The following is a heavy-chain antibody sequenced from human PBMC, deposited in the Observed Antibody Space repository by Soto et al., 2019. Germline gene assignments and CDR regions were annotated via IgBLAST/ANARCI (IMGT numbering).Heavy chain of an antibody. V-gene: IGHV3-7*01. D-gene: IGHD2-8*02. Sequence: GGSLRLSCVISGFTFGNYWMTWVHQAPGKGLEWVANIKPDGTEKYYVDSVKGRFTISRDNAKNSLFLQMNSLRAEDTAVYYCARDCTVLVAPINLFAYRGQGTPVPVSS. CDR1: GFTFGNYW. CDR3: ARDCTVLVAPINLFAY. J-gene: IGHJ4*02. CDR2: IKPDGTEK.